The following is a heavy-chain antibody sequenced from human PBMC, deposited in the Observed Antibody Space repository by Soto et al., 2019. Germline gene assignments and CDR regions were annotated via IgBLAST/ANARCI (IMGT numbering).Heavy chain of an antibody. J-gene: IGHJ3*02. D-gene: IGHD2-15*01. Sequence: EAQLLESGGGLVQPGGSLRLSCAASGFTFSSYAMSWVRQAPGKGLEWVSAISGSGGSTYYADSVKGRFTISRDNSKNTLYLQMNSLRAEDTAVYYCAKHIVVVVAAKKENDAFDIWGQGTMVTVSS. V-gene: IGHV3-23*01. CDR1: GFTFSSYA. CDR3: AKHIVVVVAAKKENDAFDI. CDR2: ISGSGGST.